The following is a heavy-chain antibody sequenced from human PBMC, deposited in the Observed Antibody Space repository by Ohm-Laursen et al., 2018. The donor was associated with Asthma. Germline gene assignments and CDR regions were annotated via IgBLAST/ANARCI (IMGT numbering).Heavy chain of an antibody. CDR2: MYHSGST. J-gene: IGHJ4*02. CDR1: GGSIRSHY. V-gene: IGHV4-59*11. D-gene: IGHD3-22*01. CDR3: ARVGSDYYDSSGPLYFDY. Sequence: SQTLSLTCGVSGGSIRSHYWTWIRQPPGKGLEWIGYMYHSGSTNYNSSLKTRVSISIDTSKNQFSLKLNSLTATDTAVYYCARVGSDYYDSSGPLYFDYWGQGTLVTVSS.